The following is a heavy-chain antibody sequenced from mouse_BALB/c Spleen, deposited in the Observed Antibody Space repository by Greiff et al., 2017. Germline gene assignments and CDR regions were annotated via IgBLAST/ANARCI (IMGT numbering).Heavy chain of an antibody. CDR3: TRDYDYDAAWFAY. CDR1: GFTFSSYT. J-gene: IGHJ3*01. V-gene: IGHV5-6-4*01. CDR2: ISSGGSYT. D-gene: IGHD2-4*01. Sequence: EVQVVESGGGLVKPGGSLKLSCAASGFTFSSYTMSWVRQTPEKRLEWVATISSGGSYTYYPDSVKGRFTISRDNAKNTLYLQMSSLKSEDTAMYYCTRDYDYDAAWFAYWGQGTLVTVSA.